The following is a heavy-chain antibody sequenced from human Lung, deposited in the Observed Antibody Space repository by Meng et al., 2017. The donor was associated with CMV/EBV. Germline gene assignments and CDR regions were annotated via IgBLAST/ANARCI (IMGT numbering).Heavy chain of an antibody. V-gene: IGHV3-21*01. J-gene: IGHJ5*02. CDR3: ASQGGERGS. Sequence: RLSCAASGFTFSTYSMNWVRQAPGKGLEWVSSISTSSTYIYYADSVKGRFTISRDNAKNSLYLQMNSLRAEDTAVYYCASQGGERGSWGQGTLVTSPQ. D-gene: IGHD3-16*01. CDR2: ISTSSTYI. CDR1: GFTFSTYS.